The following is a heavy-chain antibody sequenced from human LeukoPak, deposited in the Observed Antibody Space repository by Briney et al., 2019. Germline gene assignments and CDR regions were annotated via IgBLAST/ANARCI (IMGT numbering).Heavy chain of an antibody. J-gene: IGHJ5*02. CDR1: GFTFSSYG. CDR2: ISGSGGST. Sequence: GGSLRLSCAASGFTFSSYGMSWVRQAPGKGLEWVSAISGSGGSTYYADSVKGRFTISRDNSKNTLYLQMNSLRAEDTAVYYCARVGYSSSWYSTNWFDPWGQGTLVTVSS. D-gene: IGHD6-13*01. CDR3: ARVGYSSSWYSTNWFDP. V-gene: IGHV3-23*01.